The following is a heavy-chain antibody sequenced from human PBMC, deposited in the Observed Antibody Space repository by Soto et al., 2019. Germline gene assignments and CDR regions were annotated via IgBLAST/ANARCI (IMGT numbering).Heavy chain of an antibody. D-gene: IGHD4-17*01. J-gene: IGHJ6*02. CDR3: ATDRVYYGDYVDGMDV. CDR1: GFTFSSYG. V-gene: IGHV3-30*03. Sequence: QVQLVESGGGVVQPGRSLRLSCAASGFTFSSYGMHWVRQAPGKGLEWVAVISYDGSNKYYADSVKGRFTISRDNSKNTLYLQMNSLRAEDTAVYYCATDRVYYGDYVDGMDVWGQGTTVTVSS. CDR2: ISYDGSNK.